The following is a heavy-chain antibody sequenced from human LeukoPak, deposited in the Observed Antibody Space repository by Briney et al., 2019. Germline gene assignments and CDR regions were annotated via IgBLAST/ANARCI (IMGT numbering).Heavy chain of an antibody. CDR3: ARDMGWLQVNTYFDY. J-gene: IGHJ4*02. CDR2: IIPILGIA. CDR1: GGTFSSYA. D-gene: IGHD5-24*01. V-gene: IGHV1-69*04. Sequence: GASVKVSCKASGGTFSSYAISWVRQAPGQGLEWMGRIIPILGIANYAQKFQGRVTITADKSTSTAYMELSSLRSEDTAVYYCARDMGWLQVNTYFDYWGQGTLVTVSS.